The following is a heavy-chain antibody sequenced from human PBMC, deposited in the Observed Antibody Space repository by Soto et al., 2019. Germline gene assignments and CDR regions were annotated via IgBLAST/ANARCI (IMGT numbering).Heavy chain of an antibody. J-gene: IGHJ4*02. V-gene: IGHV3-30*02. CDR3: AKDRFDY. CDR2: IWCDGSNK. Sequence: GGSLRLSCAASGFTFGSYGMNWVRQAPGKGLEWVAFIWCDGSNKYYADSVKGRFTISRDNSKNTLYLQMNSLRAEDTAVYYCAKDRFDYWGQGTLVTVSS. CDR1: GFTFGSYG.